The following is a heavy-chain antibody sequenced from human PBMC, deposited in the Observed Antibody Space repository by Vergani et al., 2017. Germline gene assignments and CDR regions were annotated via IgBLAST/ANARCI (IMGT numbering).Heavy chain of an antibody. Sequence: QVQLVESGGGVVQPGRSLRLSCAASGFTFSSYAMHWVRQAPGKGLEWVAVISYDGSNKYYADSVKGRFTISRDNAKNSLYLQMNSLRAEDTAVYYCARESEMSSWGWLEYYFDYWGQGTLVTVSS. D-gene: IGHD3-16*01. V-gene: IGHV3-30-3*01. CDR3: ARESEMSSWGWLEYYFDY. CDR1: GFTFSSYA. CDR2: ISYDGSNK. J-gene: IGHJ4*02.